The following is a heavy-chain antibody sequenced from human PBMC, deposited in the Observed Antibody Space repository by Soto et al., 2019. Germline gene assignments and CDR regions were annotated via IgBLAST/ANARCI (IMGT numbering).Heavy chain of an antibody. CDR3: ARHSGYGPQIDY. CDR2: IYYSGST. Sequence: QLQLQESGPGLVKPSETLSLTCTVSGGSISSSSYYWGWIRQPPGKGLEWIGTIYYSGSTYYNPSLKSRVTISLDTSKNQFSLKLSSVTAADTAVYYCARHSGYGPQIDYWGQGTLVTVSS. J-gene: IGHJ4*02. V-gene: IGHV4-39*01. CDR1: GGSISSSSYY. D-gene: IGHD5-12*01.